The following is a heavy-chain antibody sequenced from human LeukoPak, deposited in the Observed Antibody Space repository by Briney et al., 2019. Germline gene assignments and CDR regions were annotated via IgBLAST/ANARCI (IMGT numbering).Heavy chain of an antibody. J-gene: IGHJ4*02. CDR1: GGSISSYY. CDR3: ARAQWLPDY. D-gene: IGHD6-19*01. V-gene: IGHV4-59*01. CDR2: IYYSGST. Sequence: PETLSLTCTVSGGSISSYYWSWIRQPPGKGLEWIGYIYYSGSTNYNPSLKSRVTISVDTSKNQFSLKLSSVTAADTAVYYCARAQWLPDYWGQGTLVTVSS.